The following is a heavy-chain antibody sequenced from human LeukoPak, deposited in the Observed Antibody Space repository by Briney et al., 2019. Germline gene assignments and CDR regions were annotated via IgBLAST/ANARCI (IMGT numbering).Heavy chain of an antibody. CDR2: IYYSGGT. CDR3: ARDDVPYSA. Sequence: SETLSLTCIVSGDSIRSYYWSWIRQPPGKGLEWIGYIYYSGGTKYNPSLNSRVTISIDTSNNQFSLKLNSATAADTAVYYCARDDVPYSAWGQGTLVTVSS. CDR1: GDSIRSYY. V-gene: IGHV4-59*01. J-gene: IGHJ5*02. D-gene: IGHD2-15*01.